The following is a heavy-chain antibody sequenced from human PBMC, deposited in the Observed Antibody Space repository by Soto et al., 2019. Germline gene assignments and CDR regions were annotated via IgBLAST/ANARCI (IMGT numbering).Heavy chain of an antibody. Sequence: EVQLVESGGGLVQPGGSLRLSCAASGFTFSSYSMNWVRQAPGKGLEWVSYISSSSSTIYYADSVKGRFTISRDNAKNSLYLQMNSLRAEDTAVYYCARDQGYGDYDYWGQGTLVTVSS. V-gene: IGHV3-48*01. D-gene: IGHD4-17*01. J-gene: IGHJ4*02. CDR3: ARDQGYGDYDY. CDR1: GFTFSSYS. CDR2: ISSSSSTI.